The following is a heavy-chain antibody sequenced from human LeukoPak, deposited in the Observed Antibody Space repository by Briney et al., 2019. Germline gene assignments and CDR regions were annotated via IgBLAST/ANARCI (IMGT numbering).Heavy chain of an antibody. Sequence: ASVKVSCKASGGTFSSYAISWVRQAPGQGLEWMGGIIPIFGTANYAQKSQGRVTITTDESTSTAYMELSSLRSEDTAVYYCARDRLDIVPSGYYYYYYMDVWGKGTTVTVSS. V-gene: IGHV1-69*05. D-gene: IGHD2-2*03. CDR2: IIPIFGTA. J-gene: IGHJ6*03. CDR3: ARDRLDIVPSGYYYYYYMDV. CDR1: GGTFSSYA.